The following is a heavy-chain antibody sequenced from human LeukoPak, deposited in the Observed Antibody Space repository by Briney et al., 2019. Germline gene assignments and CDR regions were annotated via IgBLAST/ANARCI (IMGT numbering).Heavy chain of an antibody. CDR3: AREGSSRRDGMDV. D-gene: IGHD6-13*01. CDR2: INPSGGST. J-gene: IGHJ6*02. Sequence: ASVKVSCKASGYTFASYYMHWVRQAPGQGLEWMGIINPSGGSTSYAQKFQGRVILTSDTSTSTVYMELSSLRSGDTAVYYCAREGSSRRDGMDVWGQGTTVTVSS. V-gene: IGHV1-46*01. CDR1: GYTFASYY.